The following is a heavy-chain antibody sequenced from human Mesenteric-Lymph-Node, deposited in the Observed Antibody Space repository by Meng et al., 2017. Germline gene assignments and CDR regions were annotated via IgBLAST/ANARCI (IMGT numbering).Heavy chain of an antibody. CDR3: ARGGGCSSSSCDLDY. D-gene: IGHD2-2*01. CDR1: GASTSSGDW. J-gene: IGHJ4*02. V-gene: IGHV4-4*03. CDR2: IYHSGST. Sequence: LQLQESGPGLVKPPEPLSLTVVVSGASTSSGDWWYWVRQPPGKGLEWIGDIYHSGSTNYNPSLKSRVTISVEKSKNQFSLKLSSVTAADTAMYYCARGGGCSSSSCDLDYWGQGVLVTVSS.